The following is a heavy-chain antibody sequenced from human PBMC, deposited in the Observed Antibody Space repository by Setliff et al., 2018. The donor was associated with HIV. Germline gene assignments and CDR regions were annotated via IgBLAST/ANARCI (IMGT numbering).Heavy chain of an antibody. V-gene: IGHV3-66*02. CDR1: GFTFNNYAFSNY. J-gene: IGHJ3*01. CDR3: ARDLTAEVHDYTRRLGGFDV. D-gene: IGHD4-4*01. Sequence: GGSLRLSCAASGFTFNNYAFSNYAVTWVRQAPGKGLEWVAVIYSDGTTYYADSVKCRCTIASDSSKDTVYLHMDSLRAEDTAVYYCARDLTAEVHDYTRRLGGFDVWGQGTMVTVSS. CDR2: IYSDGTT.